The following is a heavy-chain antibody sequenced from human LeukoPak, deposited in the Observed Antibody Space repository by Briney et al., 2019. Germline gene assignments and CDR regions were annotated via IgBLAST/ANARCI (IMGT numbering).Heavy chain of an antibody. V-gene: IGHV3-23*01. CDR1: GFTFSSYA. CDR3: AKDLATYCGGDCYSSDY. D-gene: IGHD2-21*02. CDR2: ISGSGGST. J-gene: IGHJ4*02. Sequence: GGSLRLSCAASGFTFSSYAMSWVRQAPGEGLEWVSAISGSGGSTSYADSVKGRFTISRDNSKNTLYLQMNSLRAEDTAVYYCAKDLATYCGGDCYSSDYWGQGTLVTVSS.